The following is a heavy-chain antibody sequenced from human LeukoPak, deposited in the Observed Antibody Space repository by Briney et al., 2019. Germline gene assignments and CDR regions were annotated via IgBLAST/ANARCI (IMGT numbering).Heavy chain of an antibody. V-gene: IGHV4-38-2*01. Sequence: SETLSLTCAVYCGSFSGYYWGWIRQPPGKGLEWVGSIYHSGSTFYNPSLKSRVTISVDTSKNQFSLRLRSLTAADTAVYYCARHEAEMATVLGNYWGQGTLVTVSS. J-gene: IGHJ4*02. CDR1: CGSFSGYY. CDR2: IYHSGST. D-gene: IGHD5-24*01. CDR3: ARHEAEMATVLGNY.